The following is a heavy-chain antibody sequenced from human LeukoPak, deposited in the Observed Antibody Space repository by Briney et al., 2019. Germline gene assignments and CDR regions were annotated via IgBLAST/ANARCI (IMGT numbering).Heavy chain of an antibody. D-gene: IGHD3-9*01. CDR2: IVGSGGTT. J-gene: IGHJ4*02. CDR1: AFTFSSYS. V-gene: IGHV3-23*01. CDR3: GRDLDWGAFDH. Sequence: PGGSLRLSCVASAFTFSSYSMDWVRQAPGKGLEWVSGIVGSGGTTYYADSVKGRFTISRDNSKNALYLQMNSLRAEDTAVYYCGRDLDWGAFDHWGQGTLVTVSS.